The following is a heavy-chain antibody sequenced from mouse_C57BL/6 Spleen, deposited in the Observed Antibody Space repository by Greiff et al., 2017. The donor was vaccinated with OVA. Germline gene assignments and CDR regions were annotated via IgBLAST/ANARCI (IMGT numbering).Heavy chain of an antibody. CDR2: IRNKANGYTT. V-gene: IGHV7-3*01. J-gene: IGHJ2*01. Sequence: EVKLMESGGGLVQPGGSLSLSCAASGFTFTDYYMSWVRQPPGKALEWLGFIRNKANGYTTEYSASVKGRFTISRDNSQSILYLQMNALRAEDSATYYCARSPITTVAFDYWGQGTTLTVSS. D-gene: IGHD1-1*01. CDR1: GFTFTDYY. CDR3: ARSPITTVAFDY.